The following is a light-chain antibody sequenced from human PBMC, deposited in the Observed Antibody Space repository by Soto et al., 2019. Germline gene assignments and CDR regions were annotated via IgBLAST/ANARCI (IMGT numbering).Light chain of an antibody. J-gene: IGLJ2*01. V-gene: IGLV2-23*01. CDR3: CSYADNNTLL. CDR2: EGS. CDR1: TSDVGSYNL. Sequence: QSALTQPASVSGSPGQSITISCSGTTSDVGSYNLASWYQQHPDKAPKLMIYEGSKRPSGVSNRFSGSKSGNTASLTISGLQAEDEADYYCCSYADNNTLLFGGGTQLTVL.